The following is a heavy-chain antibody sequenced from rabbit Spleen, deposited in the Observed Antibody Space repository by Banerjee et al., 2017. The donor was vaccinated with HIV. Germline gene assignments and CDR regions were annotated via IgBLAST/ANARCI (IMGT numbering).Heavy chain of an antibody. D-gene: IGHD8-1*01. V-gene: IGHV1S7*01. Sequence: QLTETGGGLVQPGGSLTLSCKASGFTLSSYYMNWVRQAPGKGLEWIGYIDPVFGITYYANWVNGRFSISRENAQNTVFLHMTSLTAADTATYFCARDGAGGSYFALWGPGTLVTVS. CDR1: GFTLSSYY. CDR3: ARDGAGGSYFAL. CDR2: IDPVFGIT. J-gene: IGHJ4*01.